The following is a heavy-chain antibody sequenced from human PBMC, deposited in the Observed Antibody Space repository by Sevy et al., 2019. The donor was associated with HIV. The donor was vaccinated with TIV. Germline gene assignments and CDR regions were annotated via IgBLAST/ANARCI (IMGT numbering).Heavy chain of an antibody. V-gene: IGHV6-1*01. J-gene: IGHJ6*02. D-gene: IGHD2-15*01. CDR1: GDSVSSNSAA. CDR3: ARAGGGGYCSGGSCYSSYYYFYGMDV. Sequence: QSQTLSLTCAISGDSVSSNSAAWNWIRQSPWRGLEWLGRTYYRSKWYNDYAVSVKSRITINPDTSNNPFSLQLNSVTPEDTAVYYCARAGGGGYCSGGSCYSSYYYFYGMDVSGQGTTVTVSS. CDR2: TYYRSKWYN.